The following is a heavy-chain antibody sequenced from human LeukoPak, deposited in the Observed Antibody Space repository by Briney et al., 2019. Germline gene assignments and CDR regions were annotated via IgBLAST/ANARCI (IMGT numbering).Heavy chain of an antibody. D-gene: IGHD3-10*01. Sequence: GGSLRLSCAASGFTFSSYSMNWVRQAPGKGLEWVSYISSSSSTIYYADSVKGRFTTSRDNAKNSLYLQMNSLRAEDTAVYYCARTSGSGSYYPEYFQHWGQGTLVTVSS. CDR2: ISSSSSTI. CDR3: ARTSGSGSYYPEYFQH. V-gene: IGHV3-48*04. J-gene: IGHJ1*01. CDR1: GFTFSSYS.